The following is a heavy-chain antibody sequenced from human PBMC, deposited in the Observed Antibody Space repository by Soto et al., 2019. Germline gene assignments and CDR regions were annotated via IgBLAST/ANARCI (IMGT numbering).Heavy chain of an antibody. Sequence: GGSLRLSCAASGFTFSSYVMSWVRQAPGKGLEWVSGISGFGDSTDYADSVKGRFTISRDNSKNTLYLQMNSLRAEDSAVYYCAKTSYYHHTSGSLFDYWGQGTLVTVSS. CDR3: AKTSYYHHTSGSLFDY. CDR1: GFTFSSYV. J-gene: IGHJ4*02. V-gene: IGHV3-23*01. D-gene: IGHD3-22*01. CDR2: ISGFGDST.